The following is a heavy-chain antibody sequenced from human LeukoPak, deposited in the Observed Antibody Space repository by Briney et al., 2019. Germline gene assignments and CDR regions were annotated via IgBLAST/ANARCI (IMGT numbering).Heavy chain of an antibody. D-gene: IGHD1-26*01. CDR2: IFPGDSET. J-gene: IGHJ5*02. CDR1: GYSFTTHW. Sequence: GESLKISCKGSGYSFTTHWIGWVRQLPGKGLEWMGLIFPGDSETIYSPSFQGQVTISADKSISTAYLQWSSLKASDTAMYYCARQVEWELHWFDPWGQGTLVTVSS. CDR3: ARQVEWELHWFDP. V-gene: IGHV5-51*01.